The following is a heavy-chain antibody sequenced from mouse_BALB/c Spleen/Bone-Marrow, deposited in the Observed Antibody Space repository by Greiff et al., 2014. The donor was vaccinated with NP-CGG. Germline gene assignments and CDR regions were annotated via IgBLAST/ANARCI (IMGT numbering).Heavy chain of an antibody. CDR3: ASYYYGSSSFAY. D-gene: IGHD1-1*01. CDR1: GFNIKDTY. CDR2: IDPAYGNT. V-gene: IGHV14-3*02. Sequence: DVQLVESGAELVKPGASVKLSCTASGFNIKDTYMHWVKQRPEQGLEWIGRIDPAYGNTKYDPKFQGKATITADTSSNTAYLQLGSLTSEDTAVYYCASYYYGSSSFAYWGQGTLVTVSA. J-gene: IGHJ3*01.